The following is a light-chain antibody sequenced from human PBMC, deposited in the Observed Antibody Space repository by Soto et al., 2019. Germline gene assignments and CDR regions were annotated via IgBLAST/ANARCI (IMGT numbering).Light chain of an antibody. J-gene: IGLJ3*02. CDR3: AAWDDSLSGWV. V-gene: IGLV1-47*02. Sequence: QLVLTQPPSASGTPGQRVTISCSGSSSSIGINYVYWYQHLPGTAPKLVIHNNDQRPSRVPDRFSGSKSGTSASLAISGLRSEDEADYYCAAWDDSLSGWVFGGGTKLTVL. CDR1: SSSIGINY. CDR2: NND.